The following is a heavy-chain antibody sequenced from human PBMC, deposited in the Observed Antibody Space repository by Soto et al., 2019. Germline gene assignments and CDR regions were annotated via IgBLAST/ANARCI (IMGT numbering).Heavy chain of an antibody. CDR3: VRENEMAGATSAFEH. V-gene: IGHV3-21*06. CDR2: IDARSNYI. J-gene: IGHJ4*02. D-gene: IGHD1-26*01. Sequence: GGSLRLSCEASGFRFNSYSMNWVRQAPQKGLEWVSLIDARSNYIYYADSVKGRFTISRDNARNSLYLQMDSLRVEDTAVYYCVRENEMAGATSAFEHWGQGTPVTVSS. CDR1: GFRFNSYS.